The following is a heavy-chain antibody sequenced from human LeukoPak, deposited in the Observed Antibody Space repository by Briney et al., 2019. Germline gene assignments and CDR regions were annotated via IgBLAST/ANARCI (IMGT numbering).Heavy chain of an antibody. D-gene: IGHD2-2*01. CDR1: GFTLSSYS. J-gene: IGHJ6*03. Sequence: GGSLRLSCAASGFTLSSYSMNWVRQAPGKGLEWVSSVSSSSYIYYADSVKGRFTISRDNAKNSLYLQMNSLRAEDTAVYYCARASYCSSTSCYAPYMDVWGKGTTVTISS. CDR2: VSSSSYI. V-gene: IGHV3-21*01. CDR3: ARASYCSSTSCYAPYMDV.